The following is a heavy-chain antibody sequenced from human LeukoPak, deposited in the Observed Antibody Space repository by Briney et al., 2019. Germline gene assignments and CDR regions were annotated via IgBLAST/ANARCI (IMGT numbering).Heavy chain of an antibody. Sequence: GGSLRLSCAASGFTFSDYYMSWIRQAPGKGLEWVSYISSSGSTIYYADSMKGRFTISRDNAKNSLYLQMNSLRAEDMAVYYCARDGYNWNYGYYYYMDVWGKGTTVTVSS. CDR3: ARDGYNWNYGYYYYMDV. D-gene: IGHD1-7*01. J-gene: IGHJ6*03. V-gene: IGHV3-11*04. CDR2: ISSSGSTI. CDR1: GFTFSDYY.